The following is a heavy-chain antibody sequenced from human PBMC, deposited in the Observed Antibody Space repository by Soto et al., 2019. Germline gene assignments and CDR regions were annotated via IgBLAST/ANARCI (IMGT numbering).Heavy chain of an antibody. V-gene: IGHV4-4*07. J-gene: IGHJ4*02. CDR2: IYTSGST. Sequence: PSETLSLTCTVSGGSLSSYYWSWIRQPAGKGLEWIGRIYTSGSTNYNPSLKSRVTMSVDTSKNQFSLKLSSVTAADTAVYYCARGQREGDFWSGYYTNYFDYWGQGTLVTVSS. CDR1: GGSLSSYY. CDR3: ARGQREGDFWSGYYTNYFDY. D-gene: IGHD3-3*01.